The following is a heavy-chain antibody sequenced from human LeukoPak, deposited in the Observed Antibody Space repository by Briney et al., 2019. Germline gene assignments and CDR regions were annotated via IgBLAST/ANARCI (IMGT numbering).Heavy chain of an antibody. V-gene: IGHV3-74*01. CDR2: INSDGSSI. D-gene: IGHD2-2*02. J-gene: IGHJ4*02. Sequence: GGSLRLSCAASGFTFSSYWMHWVRQAPGKGLEWVSRINSDGSSISYADSVKGRFTISRDNAKNTLYLQMNSLRAEDTAVYYCARDTYTENFDYWGQGTLVTVSS. CDR1: GFTFSSYW. CDR3: ARDTYTENFDY.